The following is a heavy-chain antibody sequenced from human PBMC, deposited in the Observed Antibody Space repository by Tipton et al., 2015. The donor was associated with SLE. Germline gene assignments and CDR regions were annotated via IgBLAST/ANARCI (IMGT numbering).Heavy chain of an antibody. J-gene: IGHJ4*02. CDR1: GYSISSGYY. Sequence: GLVKPSETLSLTCAVSGYSISSGYYWGWIRQPPGKGLEWIGSIHHSGSTDYNLSLKSRVTISVDTSKNQFSLKLSSVTAADTAVYYCARDVDWGLGYFDYWGQGTLVTVSS. V-gene: IGHV4-38-2*02. CDR2: IHHSGST. D-gene: IGHD3-9*01. CDR3: ARDVDWGLGYFDY.